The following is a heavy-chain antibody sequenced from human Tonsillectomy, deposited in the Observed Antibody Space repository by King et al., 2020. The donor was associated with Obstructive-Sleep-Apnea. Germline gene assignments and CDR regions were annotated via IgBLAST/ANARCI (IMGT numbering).Heavy chain of an antibody. V-gene: IGHV4-59*08. D-gene: IGHD2/OR15-2a*01. CDR1: GGSISSYY. J-gene: IGHJ6*02. CDR2: IYYSGST. CDR3: ARIELPGGMDV. Sequence: QLQESGPGLVKPSETLSLTCTVSGGSISSYYWSWIRQPPGKGLEWIGYIYYSGSTNYNPSLKSRVTISVDTSKNQFSLKLSSVTAADTAVYYCARIELPGGMDVWGQGTTVTVSS.